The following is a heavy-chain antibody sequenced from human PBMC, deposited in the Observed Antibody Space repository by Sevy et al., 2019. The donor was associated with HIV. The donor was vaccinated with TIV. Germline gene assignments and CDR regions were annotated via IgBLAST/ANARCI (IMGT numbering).Heavy chain of an antibody. Sequence: GGSLRLSCAASGLTLSSYTMNWFRQAQGKGWEGVSYIISSIITIYYEDPVKGRFTISRDNAKNSLYLQMNSLRDEDTAVYFCARRFNIVGATHFDYWGQGTLVTVSS. D-gene: IGHD1-26*01. CDR2: IISSIITI. CDR1: GLTLSSYT. J-gene: IGHJ4*02. CDR3: ARRFNIVGATHFDY. V-gene: IGHV3-48*02.